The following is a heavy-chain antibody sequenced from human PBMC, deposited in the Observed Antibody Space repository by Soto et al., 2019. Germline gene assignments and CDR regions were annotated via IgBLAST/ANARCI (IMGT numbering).Heavy chain of an antibody. J-gene: IGHJ5*02. CDR3: VSQRRGPIPFFGWLSPVTS. CDR2: ISHSGDT. Sequence: SETLSLTCSVSGDSITSSDFLWGWLRQPPGQGLEWVGTISHSGDTYYNPPLKSRLTMYVDASKTHFSLRLTSVTAADAAVYFCVSQRRGPIPFFGWLSPVTSWGQGLLVTVSS. D-gene: IGHD3-3*01. V-gene: IGHV4-39*01. CDR1: GDSITSSDFL.